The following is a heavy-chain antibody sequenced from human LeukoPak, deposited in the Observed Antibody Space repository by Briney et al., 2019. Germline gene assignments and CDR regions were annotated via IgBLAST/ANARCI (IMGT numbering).Heavy chain of an antibody. CDR2: ISYDGSNK. J-gene: IGHJ4*02. Sequence: PGGSLRLSCAASGFTFSSYAMHWVRQAPGKGLEWGAVISYDGSNKYYADSVKGRFTISRDNSKNTLYLQMNSLRAEDTAVYYCAKDQTLLWFGELTPLDYWGQGTLVTVSS. D-gene: IGHD3-10*01. CDR1: GFTFSSYA. V-gene: IGHV3-30*04. CDR3: AKDQTLLWFGELTPLDY.